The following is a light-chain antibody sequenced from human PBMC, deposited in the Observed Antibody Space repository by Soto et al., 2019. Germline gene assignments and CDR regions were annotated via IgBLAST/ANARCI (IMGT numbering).Light chain of an antibody. CDR1: QSVSSN. V-gene: IGKV3-15*01. CDR2: GAS. Sequence: EIVMTQSPATLSVSPGERATLSCRASQSVSSNLAWYQQKPGQAPRLLIYGASTRATGIPSRFSGSESGTDFTLTISSLQSEDCAVYYWQQYNNWPHTFGQGTKLEIK. J-gene: IGKJ2*01. CDR3: QQYNNWPHT.